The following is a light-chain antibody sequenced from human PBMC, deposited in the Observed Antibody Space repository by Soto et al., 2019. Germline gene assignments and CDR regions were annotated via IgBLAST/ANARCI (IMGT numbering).Light chain of an antibody. V-gene: IGKV3-20*01. CDR2: GAS. Sequence: EIVLTQSPGTLSLSPGERATLSCRASQSVSSSYLAWYQQKPGQAPRLLIYGASSRATGIPDRLSGSGSGTDFTLTISRLEPEDFAVDYCQQYGSSPTWTFGQGTKVEIK. CDR1: QSVSSSY. CDR3: QQYGSSPTWT. J-gene: IGKJ1*01.